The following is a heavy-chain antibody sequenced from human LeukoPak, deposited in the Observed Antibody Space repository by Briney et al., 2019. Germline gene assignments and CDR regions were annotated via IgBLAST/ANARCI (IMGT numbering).Heavy chain of an antibody. V-gene: IGHV4-38-2*02. CDR2: IYRSGST. CDR3: ARGPNYMDV. Sequence: SETLSLTCIVSGYSISSGYYWGWIRQPPGKGLEWIGSIYRSGSTYYNPSLKGRATISVDTSKNQFSLKLSSVTAADTAVYYCARGPNYMDVWGKGTTVTVSS. J-gene: IGHJ6*03. CDR1: GYSISSGYY.